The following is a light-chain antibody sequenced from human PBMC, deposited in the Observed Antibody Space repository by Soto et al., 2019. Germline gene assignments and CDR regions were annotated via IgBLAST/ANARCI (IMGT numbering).Light chain of an antibody. CDR2: WAS. CDR1: QSVSSSY. CDR3: QQYYSTLALT. V-gene: IGKV4-1*01. J-gene: IGKJ4*01. Sequence: EIVLTQSPGTLSLSPGERATLSCRASQSVSSSYLAWYQQKPGQPPKLLIYWASTRESGVPDRFSGSGSGTDFTLTISSLQAEDVAVYYCQQYYSTLALTFGGGTKVEIK.